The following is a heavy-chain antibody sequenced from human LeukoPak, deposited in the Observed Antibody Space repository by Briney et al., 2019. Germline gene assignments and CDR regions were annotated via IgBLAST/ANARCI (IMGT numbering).Heavy chain of an antibody. CDR1: GYTFTSYG. J-gene: IGHJ3*02. CDR2: ISAYNGNT. Sequence: ASVKVSCKASGYTFTSYGISWVRQAPGQGLEWMGWISAYNGNTNFAQKLQGRITMTTDTSTSTAHMELRSPRSDDTAVYYCVRSGYCSGGTGHGGVFVIWGKGTVFTVSS. D-gene: IGHD2-8*02. CDR3: VRSGYCSGGTGHGGVFVI. V-gene: IGHV1-18*01.